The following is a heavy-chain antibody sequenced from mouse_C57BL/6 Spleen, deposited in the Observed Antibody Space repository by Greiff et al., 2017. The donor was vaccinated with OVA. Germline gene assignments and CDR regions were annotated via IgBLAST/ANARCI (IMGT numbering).Heavy chain of an antibody. CDR2: ISSGSSTI. Sequence: EVKLMESGGGLVKPGGSLKLSCAASGFTFSDYGMHWVRQAPEKGLEWVAYISSGSSTIYYADTVKGRFTISRDNAKNTLFLQMTSLRSEDTAMYYCARPQPRDYAMDYWGQGTSVTVSS. J-gene: IGHJ4*01. CDR3: ARPQPRDYAMDY. CDR1: GFTFSDYG. V-gene: IGHV5-17*01.